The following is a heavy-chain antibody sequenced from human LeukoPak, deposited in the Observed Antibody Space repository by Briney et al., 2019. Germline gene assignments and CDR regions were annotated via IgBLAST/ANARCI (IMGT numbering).Heavy chain of an antibody. D-gene: IGHD6-13*01. CDR3: ARGYSSSRFDY. CDR1: GGTFSNYA. CDR2: NIPIFVTS. V-gene: IGHV1-69*05. Sequence: SVKVSCKASGGTFSNYAISRLRQALGQGLEWMGGNIPIFVTSNYAQKFQGRLTITTDKSTSTAYMELSSLRSEDTAVYYCARGYSSSRFDYWGQGTLVTVSS. J-gene: IGHJ4*02.